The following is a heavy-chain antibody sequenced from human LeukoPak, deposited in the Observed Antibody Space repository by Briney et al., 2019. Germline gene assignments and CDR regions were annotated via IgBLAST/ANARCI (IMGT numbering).Heavy chain of an antibody. CDR3: ARQSGQYCSSTSCSYFDY. V-gene: IGHV4-31*03. D-gene: IGHD2-2*01. CDR2: IYYNGST. Sequence: SETLSLTCTVSGGSISRGGYFWTWIRQHPGKGLEWIGYIYYNGSTYYNPSLKSRVTISVDTSKNQFSLKLSSVTAADTAVYYCARQSGQYCSSTSCSYFDYWGQGTLVTVSP. J-gene: IGHJ4*02. CDR1: GGSISRGGYF.